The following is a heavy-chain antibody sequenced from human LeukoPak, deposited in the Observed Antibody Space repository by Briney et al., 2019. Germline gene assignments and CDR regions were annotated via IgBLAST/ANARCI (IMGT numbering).Heavy chain of an antibody. CDR3: AREIAEYCSSTSCPLGY. V-gene: IGHV1-18*01. CDR1: GYTFTSYG. J-gene: IGHJ4*02. CDR2: ISAYNGNT. D-gene: IGHD2-2*01. Sequence: ASVTVSCKASGYTFTSYGISWVRQAPGQGLEWMGWISAYNGNTNYAQKLQGRVTMTTDTSTSTAYMELRSLRSDDTAVYYCAREIAEYCSSTSCPLGYWGQGTLVTVSS.